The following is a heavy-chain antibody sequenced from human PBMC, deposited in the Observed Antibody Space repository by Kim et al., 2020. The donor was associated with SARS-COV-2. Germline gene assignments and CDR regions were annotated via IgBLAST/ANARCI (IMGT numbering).Heavy chain of an antibody. Sequence: GGSLRLSCAASGFTFSSYAMHWVRQAPGKGLEWVAVISYDGSNKYYADSVKGRFTISRDNSKNTLYLQMNSLRAEDTAVYYCARMAYCGGDCYFQDAFDIWGQGTVVTVSS. J-gene: IGHJ3*02. D-gene: IGHD2-21*02. CDR2: ISYDGSNK. CDR1: GFTFSSYA. CDR3: ARMAYCGGDCYFQDAFDI. V-gene: IGHV3-30-3*01.